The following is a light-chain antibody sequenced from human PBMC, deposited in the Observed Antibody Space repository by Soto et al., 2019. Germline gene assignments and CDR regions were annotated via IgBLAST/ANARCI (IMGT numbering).Light chain of an antibody. Sequence: EIVLTQSPGTLSLSPGERATLSCRASQSVSSSSLAWYQQKPGQAPRLLIYGASSRATGIPDRFSGSGSGTDFTLTISRLEPEDFAVFFCQQYGSSLLITFGQGTRLEIK. CDR3: QQYGSSLLIT. CDR1: QSVSSSS. CDR2: GAS. J-gene: IGKJ5*01. V-gene: IGKV3-20*01.